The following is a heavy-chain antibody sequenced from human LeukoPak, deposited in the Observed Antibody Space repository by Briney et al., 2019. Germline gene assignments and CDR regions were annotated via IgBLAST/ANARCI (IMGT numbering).Heavy chain of an antibody. D-gene: IGHD3-10*01. V-gene: IGHV3-23*01. Sequence: GGSLRLSCAASGFTFMSYAMSWVRQAPGKGLEWVSTISGSGGSTYYAVSVKGRCTISRDNSRDTLYLQMSSLRAEDTAVYYCAKESAWYHGSGSSHFDYWGQGTLVTVSS. J-gene: IGHJ4*02. CDR3: AKESAWYHGSGSSHFDY. CDR2: ISGSGGST. CDR1: GFTFMSYA.